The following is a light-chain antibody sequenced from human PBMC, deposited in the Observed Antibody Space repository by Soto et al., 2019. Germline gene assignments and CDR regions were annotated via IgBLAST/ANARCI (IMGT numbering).Light chain of an antibody. V-gene: IGKV3-20*01. Sequence: EIVLTQSPGTLSLSPGERATLSCRASQSISSSYLAWYQQKPGQAPRLLVSGASSRATGIPDRFSGSGSGTDFTLTISRLEPEDLAVYFCQQDGSSPWTFGQGTKVEIK. J-gene: IGKJ1*01. CDR2: GAS. CDR1: QSISSSY. CDR3: QQDGSSPWT.